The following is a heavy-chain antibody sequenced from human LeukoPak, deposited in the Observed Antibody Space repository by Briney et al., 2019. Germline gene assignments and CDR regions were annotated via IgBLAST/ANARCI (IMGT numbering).Heavy chain of an antibody. Sequence: GGSLRLSCAASGFTFSSYGMSWVRQAPGKGLEWVSTISNSDGNTYYADSVKGRFTISRDNSKNTVSLQMSSLRAEDTALYYCAKGSGNGYGSGPFDYWGQGTLVTVSS. D-gene: IGHD3-10*01. J-gene: IGHJ4*02. V-gene: IGHV3-23*01. CDR1: GFTFSSYG. CDR3: AKGSGNGYGSGPFDY. CDR2: ISNSDGNT.